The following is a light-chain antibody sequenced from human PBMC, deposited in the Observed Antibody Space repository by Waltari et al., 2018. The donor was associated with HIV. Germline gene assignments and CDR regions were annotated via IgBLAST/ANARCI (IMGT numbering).Light chain of an antibody. CDR3: QQSYNNPPT. CDR1: QSISTY. V-gene: IGKV1-39*01. J-gene: IGKJ1*01. Sequence: DIQMTQTPSSLSASVGDRVTMTCRASQSISTYLNWYQQKPGKAPKLLIYGAAHLQSGVPARFSGSGSGPDFTLTISSLQPEDFATYFCQQSYNNPPTFGQGTKVEIK. CDR2: GAA.